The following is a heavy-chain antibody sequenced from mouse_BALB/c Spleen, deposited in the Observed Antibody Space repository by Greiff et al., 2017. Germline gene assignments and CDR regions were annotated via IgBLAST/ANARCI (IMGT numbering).Heavy chain of an antibody. CDR1: GYTFTSYT. CDR2: INPSSGYT. D-gene: IGHD2-4*01. Sequence: QVQLQQSAAELARPGASVKMSCKASGYTFTSYTMHWVNQRPGQGLEWIGYINPSSGYTEYNQKFKDKTTLTADKSSSTAYMQLSSLTSEDSAVYYCARKALSTMITTGYWYFDVWGAGTTVTVSS. J-gene: IGHJ1*01. CDR3: ARKALSTMITTGYWYFDV. V-gene: IGHV1-4*02.